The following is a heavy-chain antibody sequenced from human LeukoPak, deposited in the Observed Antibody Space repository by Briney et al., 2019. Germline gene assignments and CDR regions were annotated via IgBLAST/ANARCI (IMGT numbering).Heavy chain of an antibody. Sequence: GGSLRLSCAASGFTFDDYAMHWVRQAPGKGLEWVSGISYNSNTIAYADSVKGRFTISRDNAKNSLYLQMNSLRAEDTALHYCAKDYCGGDCYSGWYFDLWGRGTLVTVSS. J-gene: IGHJ2*01. D-gene: IGHD2-21*02. V-gene: IGHV3-9*01. CDR1: GFTFDDYA. CDR3: AKDYCGGDCYSGWYFDL. CDR2: ISYNSNTI.